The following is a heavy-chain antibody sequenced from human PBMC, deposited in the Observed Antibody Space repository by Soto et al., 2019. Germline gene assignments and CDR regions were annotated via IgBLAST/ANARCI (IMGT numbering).Heavy chain of an antibody. J-gene: IGHJ6*02. CDR1: GGSFSGYY. CDR3: ARTGGMDV. Sequence: QVQLQQWGAGLLKPSETLSLTCAVYGGSFSGYYWSWLRQPPGKGPEWIGEINHSGNTKYTPSLESRVTISVDTSQNQFSLKLNSVSAADTAVYYCARTGGMDVWSQGATVTVSS. V-gene: IGHV4-34*01. CDR2: INHSGNT.